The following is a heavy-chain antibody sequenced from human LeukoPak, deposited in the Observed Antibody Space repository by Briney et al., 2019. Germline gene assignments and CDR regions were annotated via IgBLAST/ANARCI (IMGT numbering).Heavy chain of an antibody. J-gene: IGHJ1*01. D-gene: IGHD3-10*01. V-gene: IGHV3-20*04. Sequence: TGGSLRLSCAASGFTFDDYAMSWVRQTPGKGLEWVSGTNWDGGRTGYADSVKGRFTISRDNVKNSLYLQMNSLRAEDTAFYYCVRGITMFQHWGQGTLVTVSS. CDR2: TNWDGGRT. CDR1: GFTFDDYA. CDR3: VRGITMFQH.